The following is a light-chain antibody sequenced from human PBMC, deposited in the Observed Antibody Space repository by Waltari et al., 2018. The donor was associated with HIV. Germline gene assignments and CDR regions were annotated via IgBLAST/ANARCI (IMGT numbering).Light chain of an antibody. CDR1: NIDFGNYNL. Sequence: QSPLTQPASVSGNPGQSVTITCTGTNIDFGNYNLCSWYQQHPGKAPKLLIYDVAKRPSGVSSRFSGSKSGYWASLTISGLLAEDESYYFCLTYVSDSGTWKFGGGTYLTV. V-gene: IGLV2-23*02. CDR2: DVA. J-gene: IGLJ3*02. CDR3: LTYVSDSGTWK.